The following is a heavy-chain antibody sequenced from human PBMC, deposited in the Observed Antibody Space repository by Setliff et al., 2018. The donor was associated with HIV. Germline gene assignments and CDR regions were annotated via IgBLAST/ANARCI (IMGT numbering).Heavy chain of an antibody. CDR2: IKQHGSEI. CDR1: GFTVTTYW. J-gene: IGHJ4*02. V-gene: IGHV3-7*03. CDR3: ANMQWASNAWYSFTY. D-gene: IGHD2-15*01. Sequence: PGGSLRLSCAASGFTVTTYWMSWVRQAPGKGLEWVANIKQHGSEIHYVASVEGRFTISRDNAKNSLYLQMNSLRAEDTAVYYCANMQWASNAWYSFTYWGQGSLVTVSS.